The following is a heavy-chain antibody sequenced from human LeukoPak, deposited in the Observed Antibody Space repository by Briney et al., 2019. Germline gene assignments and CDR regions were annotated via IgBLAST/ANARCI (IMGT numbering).Heavy chain of an antibody. Sequence: SETLSLTCTVSGGSISSYYWSRIRQPAGKGLEWIGRIYTSGSTNYNPSLKSRVTMSVDTSKNQFSLKLSSVTAADTAVYYCASQRTTVTTRGMNWFDPWGQGTLVTVSS. J-gene: IGHJ5*02. V-gene: IGHV4-4*07. D-gene: IGHD4-17*01. CDR2: IYTSGST. CDR3: ASQRTTVTTRGMNWFDP. CDR1: GGSISSYY.